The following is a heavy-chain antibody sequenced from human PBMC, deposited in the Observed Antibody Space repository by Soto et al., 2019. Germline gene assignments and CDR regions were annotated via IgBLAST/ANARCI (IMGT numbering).Heavy chain of an antibody. D-gene: IGHD2-15*01. CDR2: IFHSGTV. CDR3: ATYLTPYTFDY. J-gene: IGHJ4*02. Sequence: SETLSLTCAVSGGSINSNWWSWVRQPPGEGLEWIGEIFHSGTVRYNPSLKSRATMSVDKSENQLSLKVTSVTAADTAVYYCATYLTPYTFDYWGRGTLVTVSS. CDR1: GGSINSNW. V-gene: IGHV4-4*02.